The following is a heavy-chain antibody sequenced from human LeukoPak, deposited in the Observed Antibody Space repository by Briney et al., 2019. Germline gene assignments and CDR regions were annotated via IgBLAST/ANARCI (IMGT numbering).Heavy chain of an antibody. J-gene: IGHJ2*01. V-gene: IGHV4-34*01. D-gene: IGHD4-11*01. CDR3: ARCYSKFVASWYLVL. CDR2: INHSGSS. CDR1: SWTFSDYH. Sequence: PSETLSLTCTVYSWTFSDYHWNWIRQPPGKGLEWIGDINHSGSSNYNPSLESRVTISVDTSKNQFSLKVTSETAADTAVYYCARCYSKFVASWYLVLWGRGTLVTVSS.